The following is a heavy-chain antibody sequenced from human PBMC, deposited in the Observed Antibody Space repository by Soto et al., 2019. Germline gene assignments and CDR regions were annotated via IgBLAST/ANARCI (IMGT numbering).Heavy chain of an antibody. Sequence: QVQLQESGPGLVKPSQTLSLTCTVSGGSISSGGYYWSWIRQHPGKGLEWIGYIYYSGSTYYNPSLKSRITISVDTSKNQFSLKLSSVTAADTAVYYCARQRRDGNSYTPVYWGQGTLVTVSS. CDR1: GGSISSGGYY. CDR2: IYYSGST. D-gene: IGHD3-10*01. J-gene: IGHJ4*02. CDR3: ARQRRDGNSYTPVY. V-gene: IGHV4-31*03.